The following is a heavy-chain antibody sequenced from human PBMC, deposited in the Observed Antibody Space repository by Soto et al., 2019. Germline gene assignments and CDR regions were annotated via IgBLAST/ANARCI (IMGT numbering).Heavy chain of an antibody. Sequence: PSETLSLTCTVSGVSISSGGYYRSWIRQHPGKGLEWIGYIYYSGSTYYNPSLKSRVTISVDTSKNQFSLKLSSVTAADTAVYYCAREIPPGSDGAYDIWGQGTMVTVSS. V-gene: IGHV4-31*03. CDR2: IYYSGST. CDR1: GVSISSGGYY. CDR3: AREIPPGSDGAYDI. J-gene: IGHJ3*02.